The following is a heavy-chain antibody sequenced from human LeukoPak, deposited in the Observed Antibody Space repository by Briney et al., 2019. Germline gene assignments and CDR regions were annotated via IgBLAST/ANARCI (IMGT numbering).Heavy chain of an antibody. Sequence: GGSLRLSCAASGFTFSSYAMSWVRQAPGKELEWVSAISGSGDSTNYADSVKGRFTISRDNSKNTLYLQMNSLRAEDTAVYYCAKAGAVVVVVAKFFDYWGQGTLVTVSS. CDR1: GFTFSSYA. CDR3: AKAGAVVVVVAKFFDY. J-gene: IGHJ4*02. D-gene: IGHD2-15*01. CDR2: ISGSGDST. V-gene: IGHV3-23*01.